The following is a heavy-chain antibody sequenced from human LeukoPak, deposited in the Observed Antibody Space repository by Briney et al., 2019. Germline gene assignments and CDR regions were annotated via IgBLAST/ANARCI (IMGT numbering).Heavy chain of an antibody. Sequence: GGSLRLSCAASGLTFSRYLMTWVRQAPGKGLEWVADINQDGSEKYYVDSVKGRFTISRDNAKNSLYLQLNSLRAEDTAVYYCARGGSGVFDYWGQGTLVTVSS. D-gene: IGHD6-19*01. CDR2: INQDGSEK. J-gene: IGHJ4*02. CDR1: GLTFSRYL. V-gene: IGHV3-7*01. CDR3: ARGGSGVFDY.